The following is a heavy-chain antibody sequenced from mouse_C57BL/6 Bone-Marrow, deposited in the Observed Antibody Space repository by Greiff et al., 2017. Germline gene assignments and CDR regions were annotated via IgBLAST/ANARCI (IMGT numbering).Heavy chain of an antibody. J-gene: IGHJ2*01. V-gene: IGHV1-55*01. CDR2: IYPTSGRT. CDR3: AKSGPRGRSFDY. D-gene: IGHD3-1*01. Sequence: VQLHQPGAELVKPGASVKLSCKASGYTFTSYWITWVKQRPGQGLEWIGDIYPTSGRTNYNEKFKSKAILTVDTSSNTAYMQHSSLTSEDSAVFSGAKSGPRGRSFDYWGQGTTLTVSS. CDR1: GYTFTSYW.